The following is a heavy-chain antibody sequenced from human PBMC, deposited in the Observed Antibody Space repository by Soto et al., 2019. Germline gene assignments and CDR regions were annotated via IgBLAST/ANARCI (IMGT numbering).Heavy chain of an antibody. CDR1: GYTFTGYY. CDR3: ARARAPYSSSSCWFDP. Sequence: ASVKVSCKASGYTFTGYYMHWVRQAPGQGLEWMGWINPNSGGTNYAQKFQGRVTMTRDTSISTAYMELSRLRSDDTAVYYCARARAPYSSSSCWFDPWGQGTLVTVS. CDR2: INPNSGGT. D-gene: IGHD6-6*01. J-gene: IGHJ5*02. V-gene: IGHV1-2*02.